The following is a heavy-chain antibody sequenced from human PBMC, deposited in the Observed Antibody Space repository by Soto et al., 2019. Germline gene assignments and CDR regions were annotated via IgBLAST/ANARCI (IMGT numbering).Heavy chain of an antibody. CDR3: ARGASASGGYYYYVMDV. Sequence: EVQLVESGGGLVQPGGSLRLSCTASGFTVSSNYMSWVRQAPGKGLEWVSVIYSGGTTYYADSVKGRFTISRDNSKNTLYLQMNSLRAEDTAVYYCARGASASGGYYYYVMDVWGQGTTVTVSS. J-gene: IGHJ6*02. D-gene: IGHD6-6*01. V-gene: IGHV3-66*01. CDR1: GFTVSSNY. CDR2: IYSGGTT.